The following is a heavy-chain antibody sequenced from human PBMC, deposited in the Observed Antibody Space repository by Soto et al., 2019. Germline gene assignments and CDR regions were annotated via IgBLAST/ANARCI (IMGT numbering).Heavy chain of an antibody. CDR3: ARALDFWSAYFDY. D-gene: IGHD3-3*01. Sequence: GGSLRLSCAASGFTFSSYAMTWVRQAPGKGLEWVSAISGSGGDTYFADSVKGRFTISRDNSKNTLYLQMNSLRAEDTAMYYCARALDFWSAYFDYWGQGSLVTVSS. J-gene: IGHJ4*02. V-gene: IGHV3-23*01. CDR2: ISGSGGDT. CDR1: GFTFSSYA.